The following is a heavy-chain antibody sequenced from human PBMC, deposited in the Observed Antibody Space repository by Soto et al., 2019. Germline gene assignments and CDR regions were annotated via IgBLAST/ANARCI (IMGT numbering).Heavy chain of an antibody. D-gene: IGHD1-26*01. CDR1: GYPFTTYG. CDR2: ISPYNGNT. CDR3: ARESGSYCWGAVDP. Sequence: QVQLVQSGVEVKKPGASVKVSCKASGYPFTTYGISWVRQAPGQGLEWMGWISPYNGNTNYAQKVQGRLTMTTDTSTSTVYMELRCLRSDDTAVYYCARESGSYCWGAVDPWGQGTLVTVSS. V-gene: IGHV1-18*01. J-gene: IGHJ5*02.